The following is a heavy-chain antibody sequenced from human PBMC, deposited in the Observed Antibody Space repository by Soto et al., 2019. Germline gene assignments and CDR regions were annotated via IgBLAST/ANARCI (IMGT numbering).Heavy chain of an antibody. CDR2: MNPNSGNT. V-gene: IGHV1-8*01. J-gene: IGHJ6*02. Sequence: EASVKVSCKASGYTFTSYDINWVRQATGQGLEWMGWMNPNSGNTGYAQKFQGRGTMARNTSISTTYMELSSLRSEETAVYYCARADTITIFGVVIRYGMDVWGQGTTVTVSS. CDR3: ARADTITIFGVVIRYGMDV. D-gene: IGHD3-3*01. CDR1: GYTFTSYD.